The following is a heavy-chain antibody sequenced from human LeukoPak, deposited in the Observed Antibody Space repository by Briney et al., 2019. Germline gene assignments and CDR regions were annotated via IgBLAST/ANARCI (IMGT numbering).Heavy chain of an antibody. V-gene: IGHV3-48*02. CDR1: GFTVSTNY. Sequence: GGSLRLSCAASGFTVSTNYMSWVRQAPGKGLEWVSCISSSGSTIYYADSVKGRFTISRDDAKNSMYLQMNSLRDEDTAVYYCARGPGSGLELDYWGQGTLVTVSS. CDR2: ISSSGSTI. J-gene: IGHJ4*02. D-gene: IGHD6-19*01. CDR3: ARGPGSGLELDY.